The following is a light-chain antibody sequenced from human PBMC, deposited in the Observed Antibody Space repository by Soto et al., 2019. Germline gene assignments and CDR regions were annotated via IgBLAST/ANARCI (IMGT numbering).Light chain of an antibody. CDR2: EVS. Sequence: QSVLTQPPSASGSPGQSVTSSCTGTSSDIGGYNYVSWYQQHPGKAPKLIIYEVSKRPSGVPDRFSGSKSGNTASLTVSGLQAEDEADYYCSSYAGINNFYVFGTGTKLTVL. V-gene: IGLV2-8*01. J-gene: IGLJ1*01. CDR3: SSYAGINNFYV. CDR1: SSDIGGYNY.